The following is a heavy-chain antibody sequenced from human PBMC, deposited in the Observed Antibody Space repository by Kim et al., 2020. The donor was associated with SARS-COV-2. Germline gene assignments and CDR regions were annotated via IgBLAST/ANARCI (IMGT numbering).Heavy chain of an antibody. V-gene: IGHV5-51*01. J-gene: IGHJ4*02. Sequence: WRRQTPATGLEWRAIFVPGDSETRYSPSFQGRVTISADKSNNTAYLQWSSLKASDSAMYYCARQADYFDNWGQGTLVTVS. CDR2: FVPGDSET. CDR3: ARQADYFDN.